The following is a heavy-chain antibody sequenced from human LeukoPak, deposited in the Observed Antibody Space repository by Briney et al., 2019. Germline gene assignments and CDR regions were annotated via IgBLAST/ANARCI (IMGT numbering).Heavy chain of an antibody. CDR1: GFNFITYS. J-gene: IGHJ4*02. CDR2: TSSSSSYI. V-gene: IGHV3-21*01. Sequence: PGGSLRLSCGASGFNFITYSMNWVRQAPGKGLEWVSSTSSSSSYIYYADSVKGRFTISRDNAKNSLYLQMNSLRAEDTAVYYCTRDRRDYSNYGEGFDYWGQGTLVTVSS. CDR3: TRDRRDYSNYGEGFDY. D-gene: IGHD4-11*01.